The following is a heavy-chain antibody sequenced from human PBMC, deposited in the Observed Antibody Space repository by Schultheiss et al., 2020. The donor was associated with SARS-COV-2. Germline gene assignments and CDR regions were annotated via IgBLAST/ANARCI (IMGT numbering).Heavy chain of an antibody. D-gene: IGHD3-10*01. J-gene: IGHJ6*02. CDR2: INPSGGST. V-gene: IGHV1-46*01. CDR1: GYTFTSYG. CDR3: ARESYWVGMVRGPEDYYGMDV. Sequence: ASVKVSCKASGYTFTSYGISWVRQAPGQGLEWMGIINPSGGSTSYAQKFQGRVTMTRDTSTSTVYMELSSLRSEDTAVYYCARESYWVGMVRGPEDYYGMDVWGQGTTVTVSS.